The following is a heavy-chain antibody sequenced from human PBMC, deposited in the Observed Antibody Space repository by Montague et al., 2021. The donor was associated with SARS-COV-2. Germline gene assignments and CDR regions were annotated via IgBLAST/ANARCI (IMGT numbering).Heavy chain of an antibody. CDR2: VLYNKGT. J-gene: IGHJ4*02. D-gene: IGHD2-15*01. CDR1: GVSVTDYY. CDR3: ARHYSATPPAVY. V-gene: IGHV4-59*08. Sequence: SETLSLTCTVSGVSVTDYYWSWIRQPPGRGLEWVGDVLYNKGTNFNPSLKSRVAISVDTSKNQFTLKVNSVTAADTAVYYCARHYSATPPAVYWGQGTLVTVPS.